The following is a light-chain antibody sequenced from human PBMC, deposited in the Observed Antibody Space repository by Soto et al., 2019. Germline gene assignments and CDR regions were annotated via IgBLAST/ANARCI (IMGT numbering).Light chain of an antibody. V-gene: IGLV2-14*02. Sequence: QSVLTQPASVSGSPGQSITISCTGTSSDVGSYNLVSWYQQHPGKAPKLMIYEGSKRPSGVSNHFSGSKSDNTASLTISGLQAEDEADYYCSSYTGSTSYVFGTGTKVTVL. CDR2: EGS. CDR1: SSDVGSYNL. J-gene: IGLJ1*01. CDR3: SSYTGSTSYV.